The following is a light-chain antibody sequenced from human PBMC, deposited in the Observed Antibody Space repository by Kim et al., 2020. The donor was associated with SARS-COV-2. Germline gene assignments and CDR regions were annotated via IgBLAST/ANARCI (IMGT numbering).Light chain of an antibody. CDR3: QAWDSSTASYV. CDR2: QDS. V-gene: IGLV3-1*01. CDR1: KLGDKY. J-gene: IGLJ1*01. Sequence: SYELTQPPSVSVSPGQTASITCSGDKLGDKYACWYQQKPGQSPVLVIYQDSKRPSGIPERFSGSNSGNTATLTISGTQAMDEADYYCQAWDSSTASYVFGTGTKVNRP.